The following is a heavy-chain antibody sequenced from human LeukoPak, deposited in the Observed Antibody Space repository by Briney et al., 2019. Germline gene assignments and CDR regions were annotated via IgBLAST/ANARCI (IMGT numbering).Heavy chain of an antibody. CDR1: GFTFSSYW. CDR3: AAIALAFY. CDR2: IKQDGSKI. Sequence: PGGSLRLSCAASGFTFSSYWMSWVRQAPGKGLEWVANIKQDGSKIYYVDSMKGRFTISRDNAKNSLYLQMHSLTAEDTAVYYCAAIALAFYWGQGTLVTVSS. D-gene: IGHD2/OR15-2a*01. J-gene: IGHJ4*02. V-gene: IGHV3-7*01.